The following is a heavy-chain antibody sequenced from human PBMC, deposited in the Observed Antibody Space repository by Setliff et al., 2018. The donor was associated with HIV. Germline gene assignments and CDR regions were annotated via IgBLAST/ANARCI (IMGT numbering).Heavy chain of an antibody. J-gene: IGHJ4*02. D-gene: IGHD6-19*01. CDR1: GYTFTSYP. V-gene: IGHV1-46*01. Sequence: ASVKVSCKASGYTFTSYPMHWVRQAPGQGLEWMGVINTSDGSAGYAEKFRGRVTMTRDTSTNTVYMDLRNLRSEDTAVYYCARNQGHASCRYTGDYWGQGTLVTVSS. CDR2: INTSDGSA. CDR3: ARNQGHASCRYTGDY.